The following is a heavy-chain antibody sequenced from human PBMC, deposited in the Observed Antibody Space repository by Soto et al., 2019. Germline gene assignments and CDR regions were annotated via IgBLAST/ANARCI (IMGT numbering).Heavy chain of an antibody. CDR2: IKNKADGGTT. CDR3: TSMNDRDAFDI. Sequence: PGGSLRLSCAASGLTFSIAWLSWVRQAPGKGLEWVGRIKNKADGGTTDNAAPVKDRFTISRDDSKSTLYLQMNSLKTEDTAMYYCTSMNDRDAFDIWGQGTMVTVSS. D-gene: IGHD1-1*01. CDR1: GLTFSIAW. V-gene: IGHV3-15*01. J-gene: IGHJ3*02.